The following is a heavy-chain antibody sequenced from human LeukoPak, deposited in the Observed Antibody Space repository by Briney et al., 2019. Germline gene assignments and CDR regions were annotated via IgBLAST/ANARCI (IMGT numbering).Heavy chain of an antibody. CDR2: IYCSGST. CDR1: GGSISSGGYY. D-gene: IGHD1-7*01. CDR3: ARGRNYIPLFDY. Sequence: PSETLSLTCTVSGGSISSGGYYWSWIRQHPGKGLEWIGYIYCSGSTYYNPSLKSRVTISVDTSKNQFSLKLSSVTAADTAVYYCARGRNYIPLFDYWGQGTLVTVSS. V-gene: IGHV4-31*03. J-gene: IGHJ4*02.